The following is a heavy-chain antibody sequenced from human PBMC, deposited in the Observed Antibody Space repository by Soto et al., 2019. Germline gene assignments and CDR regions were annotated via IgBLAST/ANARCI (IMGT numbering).Heavy chain of an antibody. V-gene: IGHV4-30-4*01. J-gene: IGHJ4*02. CDR3: ARRKDYYDNSGYYGNPYYFDY. CDR1: GDSISRGDYY. CDR2: IYYSGRT. D-gene: IGHD3-22*01. Sequence: PSETLSLTCTVSGDSISRGDYYWSWIRQPPGKGLEWIGYIYYSGRTYYKPSLKSRVTISVDTSKNYFSLNLSSVTAADTAVYYCARRKDYYDNSGYYGNPYYFDYWGQGTLVTVSS.